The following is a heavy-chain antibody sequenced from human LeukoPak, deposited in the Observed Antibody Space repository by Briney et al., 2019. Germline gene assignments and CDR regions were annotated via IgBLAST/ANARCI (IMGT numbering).Heavy chain of an antibody. J-gene: IGHJ5*02. V-gene: IGHV3-21*01. CDR1: GSTFSSYS. D-gene: IGHD2-2*01. CDR2: ISSSSSYI. CDR3: AKDLEYDVVVPAAKRGSRANWFDP. Sequence: GGSLRLSCAASGSTFSSYSMNWVRQAPGKGLEWVSTISSSSSYIYYADSVKGRFTISRDNAKNSLYLQMNSLRAEDTAVYYCAKDLEYDVVVPAAKRGSRANWFDPWGQGTLVTVSS.